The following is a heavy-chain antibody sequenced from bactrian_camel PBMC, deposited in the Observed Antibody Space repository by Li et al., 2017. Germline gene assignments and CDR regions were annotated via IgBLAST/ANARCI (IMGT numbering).Heavy chain of an antibody. CDR1: GYTYDTFC. V-gene: IGHV3S1*01. J-gene: IGHJ6*01. CDR2: FQYGIA. CDR3: AARLACYEDDYRRSDTFGY. Sequence: HVQLVESGGGSVQAGGSLRLSCAAPGYTYDTFCLGWFRQAPGKEREGIASFQYGIADYADSVKGRFTISQDDRKRTLYLQMDHLKPEDTGMYYCAARLACYEDDYRRSDTFGYWGQGTQVTVS. D-gene: IGHD4*01.